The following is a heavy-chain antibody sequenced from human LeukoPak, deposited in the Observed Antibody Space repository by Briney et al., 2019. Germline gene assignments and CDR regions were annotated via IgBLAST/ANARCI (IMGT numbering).Heavy chain of an antibody. CDR2: IFGGGDT. Sequence: PGGSLRLSCAASGFSVSNNYVNWVRQSPGKGLEWVSVIFGGGDTYYADSVKGRFTISRDDSKNTVYLQMSSLRAEDTAVYYCAREEIEEVHTLTFNWVAIYYSHYMDVWGKGTTVTVSS. CDR3: AREEIEEVHTLTFNWVAIYYSHYMDV. V-gene: IGHV3-66*02. J-gene: IGHJ6*03. D-gene: IGHD5-12*01. CDR1: GFSVSNNY.